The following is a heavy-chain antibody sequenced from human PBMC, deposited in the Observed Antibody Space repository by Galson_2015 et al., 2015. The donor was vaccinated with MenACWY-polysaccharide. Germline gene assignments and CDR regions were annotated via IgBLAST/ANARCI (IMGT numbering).Heavy chain of an antibody. CDR1: GYDFTTYW. Sequence: QSGAEVKKPGEFLTISCTGSGYDFTTYWIAWVRQMPGKGLEWMGIIYPGDSDSTYSPSFQGQVTFSVDKSITTAYLQWASLKASDTAIYYCARLTGPYSYYFYYMDVWGKGTTVTVSS. J-gene: IGHJ6*03. CDR2: IYPGDSDS. D-gene: IGHD3-9*01. V-gene: IGHV5-51*01. CDR3: ARLTGPYSYYFYYMDV.